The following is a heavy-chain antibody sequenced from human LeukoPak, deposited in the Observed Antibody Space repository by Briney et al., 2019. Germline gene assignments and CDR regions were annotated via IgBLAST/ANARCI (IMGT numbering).Heavy chain of an antibody. J-gene: IGHJ4*02. V-gene: IGHV4-34*01. CDR3: ARGVWGSYGLDY. D-gene: IGHD3-16*01. CDR1: GGSYSGYY. Sequence: PSETLSLTCAVYGGSYSGYYWSWIRQPPGKGLEWIGEINHSGSTNYNPSLKSRVTISVDTSKNQFSLKLSSVTAADTAVYYCARGVWGSYGLDYWGQGTLVTVSS. CDR2: INHSGST.